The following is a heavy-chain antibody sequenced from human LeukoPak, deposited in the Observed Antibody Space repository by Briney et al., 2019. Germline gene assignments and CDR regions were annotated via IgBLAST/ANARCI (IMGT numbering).Heavy chain of an antibody. CDR1: GGSFSGYY. V-gene: IGHV4-34*01. D-gene: IGHD2-15*01. Sequence: PSETLSLTCAVYGGSFSGYYWSWIRQPPGKGLEWIGEINHSGSTTYNPSLKSRVTISVDTSKSQFSLKLSSVTAADTALYYCAREGRKSRGIDIVRKKERGYYYMDVWGKGTTVTVSS. J-gene: IGHJ6*03. CDR3: AREGRKSRGIDIVRKKERGYYYMDV. CDR2: INHSGST.